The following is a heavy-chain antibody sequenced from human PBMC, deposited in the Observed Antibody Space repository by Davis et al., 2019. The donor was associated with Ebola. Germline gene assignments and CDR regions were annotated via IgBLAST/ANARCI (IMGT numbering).Heavy chain of an antibody. CDR2: ISHRGVT. CDR1: GGSTSSGNSY. CDR3: ARQRDFIFDY. J-gene: IGHJ4*02. Sequence: PSETLSLTCIVSGGSTSSGNSYWSWVRHHPHPGQGLEWIGYISHRGVTYYNPSLRSRVTISLDTSKKEFSLRLTSVTAADSAVYYCARQRDFIFDYWGQGALVTVSS. V-gene: IGHV4-31*03. D-gene: IGHD5-24*01.